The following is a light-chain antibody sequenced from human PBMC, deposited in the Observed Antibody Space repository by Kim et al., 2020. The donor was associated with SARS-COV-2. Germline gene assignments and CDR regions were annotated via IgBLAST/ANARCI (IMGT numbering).Light chain of an antibody. CDR1: QRVSSSY. CDR3: QEYGSSPRVT. CDR2: GAS. J-gene: IGKJ5*01. V-gene: IGKV3-20*01. Sequence: PGGRAALSGRGSQRVSSSYLAWYQQKPGQAPRLLIYGASSRATGIPDRFSGSGSGTDFTLTISRLEPEDFAVYYCQEYGSSPRVTFGQGTRLEIK.